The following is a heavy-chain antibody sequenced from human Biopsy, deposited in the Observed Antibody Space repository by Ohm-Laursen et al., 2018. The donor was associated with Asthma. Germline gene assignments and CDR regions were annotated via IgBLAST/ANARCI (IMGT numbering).Heavy chain of an antibody. CDR1: GFTFSSYA. CDR2: ISGSGGST. CDR3: AKGEWELLEANFDY. Sequence: SLRLSCSASGFTFSSYAMSWVRQAPGKGLEWVSAISGSGGSTYYADSAKGRFTISRDNAKNSLYLQMNSLRAEDTALYYCAKGEWELLEANFDYWGQGTLVTVSS. V-gene: IGHV3-23*01. J-gene: IGHJ4*02. D-gene: IGHD1-26*01.